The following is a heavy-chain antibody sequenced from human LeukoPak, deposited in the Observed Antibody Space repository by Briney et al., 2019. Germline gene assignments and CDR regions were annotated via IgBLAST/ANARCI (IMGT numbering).Heavy chain of an antibody. CDR1: GGSVSSGSHY. CDR2: IYYSGST. V-gene: IGHV4-61*01. Sequence: SETLSLTCTVSGGSVSSGSHYWSWIRQPPGKGLEWIGYIYYSGSTNYNPSLKSRVTISVDTSKNQFSLKLSSVTAADTAVYYCARVNYYDSSGYLDYWGQGTLVTVSS. D-gene: IGHD3-22*01. J-gene: IGHJ4*02. CDR3: ARVNYYDSSGYLDY.